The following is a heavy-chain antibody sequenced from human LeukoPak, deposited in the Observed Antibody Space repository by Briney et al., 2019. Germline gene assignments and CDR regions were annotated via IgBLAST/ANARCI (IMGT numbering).Heavy chain of an antibody. V-gene: IGHV1-46*01. CDR2: INPTGTDT. D-gene: IGHD5-18*01. Sequence: ASVKVSWKASGYTFTSYYMHWVRPSPGQGLEWMGAINPTGTDTIYAQTFQGRVTMTRDLSTSTVYMELSSLRSEDAAVYYCVRDGYNYGSNWFDPWGQGTLVTVSS. J-gene: IGHJ5*02. CDR1: GYTFTSYY. CDR3: VRDGYNYGSNWFDP.